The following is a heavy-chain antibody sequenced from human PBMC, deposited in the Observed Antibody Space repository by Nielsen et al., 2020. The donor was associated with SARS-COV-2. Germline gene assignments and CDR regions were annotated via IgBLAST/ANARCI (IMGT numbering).Heavy chain of an antibody. CDR3: ARGPATTGT. J-gene: IGHJ5*02. D-gene: IGHD3-10*01. Sequence: ASVKVSCKVSGYTLTELSMHWVRQAPGKGLEWMGGFDPEDGETIYAQKFQGRVTMTRDTSRNTAYMELSSLRSDDTAVYYCARGPATTGTWGQGTLVTVSS. V-gene: IGHV1-24*01. CDR1: GYTLTELS. CDR2: FDPEDGET.